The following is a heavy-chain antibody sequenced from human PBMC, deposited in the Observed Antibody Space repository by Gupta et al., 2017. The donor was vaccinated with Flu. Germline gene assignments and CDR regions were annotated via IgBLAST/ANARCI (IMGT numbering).Heavy chain of an antibody. V-gene: IGHV3-15*01. CDR2: IKSKTDGGTT. J-gene: IGHJ4*02. Sequence: GKGLEWVGRIKSKTDGGTTDYAAPVKGRFTISRDDSKNTLYLQMNSLKTEDTAVYYCTTEPFWTNSAMIVVVPFDYWGQGTLVTVSS. CDR3: TTEPFWTNSAMIVVVPFDY. D-gene: IGHD3-22*01.